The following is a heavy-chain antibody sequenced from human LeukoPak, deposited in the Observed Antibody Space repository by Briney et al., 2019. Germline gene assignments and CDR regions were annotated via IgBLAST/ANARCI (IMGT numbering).Heavy chain of an antibody. Sequence: GASVKVSCKASGYTFTGYYMHWVRQAPGQGLEWMGIINPSGGSTSYAQKFQGRVTMTRDMSTSTVYMELSSLRSEDTAVYYCARAYCSGGSRYFQERSPTYTFDYWGQGTLVTVSP. V-gene: IGHV1-46*01. CDR1: GYTFTGYY. CDR3: ARAYCSGGSRYFQERSPTYTFDY. J-gene: IGHJ4*02. CDR2: INPSGGST. D-gene: IGHD2-15*01.